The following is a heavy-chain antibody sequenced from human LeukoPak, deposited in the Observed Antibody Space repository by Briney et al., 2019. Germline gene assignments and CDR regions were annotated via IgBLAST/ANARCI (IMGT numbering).Heavy chain of an antibody. V-gene: IGHV3-48*03. D-gene: IGHD3-9*01. CDR2: ITSSGSTT. J-gene: IGHJ4*02. Sequence: GGSLRLSCAASGFTFSSYEMHWVRQAPGEGLEWISYITSSGSTTYYADSVKGRFTISRDNAKNSLYLQMNSLRAEDTAVCYCARKYSSGYWGQGTLVTVSS. CDR3: ARKYSSGY. CDR1: GFTFSSYE.